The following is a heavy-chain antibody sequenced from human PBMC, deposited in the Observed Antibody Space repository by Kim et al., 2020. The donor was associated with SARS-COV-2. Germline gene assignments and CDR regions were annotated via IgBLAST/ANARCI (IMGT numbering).Heavy chain of an antibody. V-gene: IGHV4-31*03. CDR3: ARDDSSGYYGVDY. CDR1: GDSISSGGYY. CDR2: IYYSGST. Sequence: SETLSLTCTVSGDSISSGGYYWSWIRQHPGKGLEWIGYIYYSGSTYYNPALKGRVTISVDTSKNQFSLKLSSVTAADTAVYYCARDDSSGYYGVDYWGQGTLVTVSS. D-gene: IGHD3-22*01. J-gene: IGHJ4*02.